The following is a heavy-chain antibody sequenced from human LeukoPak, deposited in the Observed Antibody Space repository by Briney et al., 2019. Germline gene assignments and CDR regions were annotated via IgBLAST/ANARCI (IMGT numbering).Heavy chain of an antibody. D-gene: IGHD3-16*01. V-gene: IGHV3-48*01. CDR2: ISSSSSTI. CDR1: GFTFSSYS. J-gene: IGHJ3*02. CDR3: ARGRGGAFDI. Sequence: GGSLRLSRAASGFTFSSYSMNWVRQAPGKGLEWVSYISSSSSTIYYADSVKGRFTISRDNAKNSLYLQMNSLRAEDTAVYYCARGRGGAFDIWGQGTMVTVSS.